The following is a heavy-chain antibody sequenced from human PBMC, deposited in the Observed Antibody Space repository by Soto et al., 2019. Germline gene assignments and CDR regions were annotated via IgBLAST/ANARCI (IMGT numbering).Heavy chain of an antibody. D-gene: IGHD3-10*01. Sequence: QVKLVQSGAEVKKPGSSVRVSCKASGDIFSNYTISWVRQAPGQGLEWMGRVIPILDVANYPLRFQGRVTITADKSTSTVDMELSSLRSEYTAIYYCARVKTDSGSYEGDDAVDVWGKGTKVSVSS. V-gene: IGHV1-69*02. CDR3: ARVKTDSGSYEGDDAVDV. CDR1: GDIFSNYT. CDR2: VIPILDVA. J-gene: IGHJ6*04.